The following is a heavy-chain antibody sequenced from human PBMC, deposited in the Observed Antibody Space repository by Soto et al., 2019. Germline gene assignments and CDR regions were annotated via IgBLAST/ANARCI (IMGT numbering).Heavy chain of an antibody. D-gene: IGHD6-6*01. CDR1: GYTFTSYY. Sequence: QVQLVQSGAEVKKPGASVKVSCKASGYTFTSYYMHWVRQAPGQGLEWMGIINPSGGSTSYAQKFQGRVNMTRDTSTIPVYMELSSLRSEDTAVYYCARDVAARPYYYCYMDVWGKGTTVTVSS. V-gene: IGHV1-46*03. CDR2: INPSGGST. CDR3: ARDVAARPYYYCYMDV. J-gene: IGHJ6*03.